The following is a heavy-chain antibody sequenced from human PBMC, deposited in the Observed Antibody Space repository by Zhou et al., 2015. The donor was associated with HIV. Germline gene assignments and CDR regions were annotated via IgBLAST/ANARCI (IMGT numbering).Heavy chain of an antibody. D-gene: IGHD2-2*01. CDR1: GGTFSSYA. J-gene: IGHJ6*02. CDR2: IIPIFGTA. Sequence: QVQLVQSGAEVKKPGSSVKVSCKASGGTFSSYAISWVRQAPGQGLEWMGGIIPIFGTANYAQKFQGRVTITADESTSTAYMELSSLRSEDTAVYYCARDSVDIVVVPAAKLYYGMDVWGQGTTVTVSS. V-gene: IGHV1-69*12. CDR3: ARDSVDIVVVPAAKLYYGMDV.